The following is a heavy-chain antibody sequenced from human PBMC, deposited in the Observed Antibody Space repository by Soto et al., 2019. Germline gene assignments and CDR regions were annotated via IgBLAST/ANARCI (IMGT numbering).Heavy chain of an antibody. J-gene: IGHJ3*01. CDR3: ASKGLIGNHGAFDL. V-gene: IGHV3-48*03. Sequence: EVQVVESGGGLVQPGGSLRLSCAASGFPFSNYEMNWVRQAPGKGLEWLSYIDSSGNHINYADSVKGRFTISRDNAGKSLVLEMNSLSAEDTAFYYCASKGLIGNHGAFDLWVRGTVVPVSS. CDR1: GFPFSNYE. CDR2: IDSSGNHI. D-gene: IGHD2-21*02.